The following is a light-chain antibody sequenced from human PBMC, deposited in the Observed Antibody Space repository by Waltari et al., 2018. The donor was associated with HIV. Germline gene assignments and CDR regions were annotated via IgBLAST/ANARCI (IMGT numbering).Light chain of an antibody. J-gene: IGLJ3*02. CDR3: GSWDDSLSHWV. V-gene: IGLV1-47*01. Sequence: QSVLTQPPSASRPPGQRVLMSCSGSNSNIGNNFVSWFQQVPGRAPKLVIYRIDQRPSGVPDRFSAAKSGSSASLAITGLHSDDEAVYYCGSWDDSLSHWVFGGGTRLTV. CDR1: NSNIGNNF. CDR2: RID.